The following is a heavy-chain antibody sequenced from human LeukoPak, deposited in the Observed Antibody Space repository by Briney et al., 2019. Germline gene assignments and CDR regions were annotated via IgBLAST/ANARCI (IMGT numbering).Heavy chain of an antibody. CDR3: ARAPSGSVGYFDL. CDR1: GFTFSSYA. Sequence: GRSLRLSCAASGFTFSSYAMHWVRQAPGKGLEWVAVISYDGSNKYYADSVKGRFTISRDNSKNTLYLQMNSLRAEDTAVYFCARAPSGSVGYFDLWGRGTLVTVSS. J-gene: IGHJ2*01. CDR2: ISYDGSNK. D-gene: IGHD5-12*01. V-gene: IGHV3-30-3*01.